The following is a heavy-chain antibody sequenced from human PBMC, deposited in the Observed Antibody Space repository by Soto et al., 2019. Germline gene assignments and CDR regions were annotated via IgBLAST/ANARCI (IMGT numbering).Heavy chain of an antibody. J-gene: IGHJ4*02. D-gene: IGHD2-15*01. V-gene: IGHV1-2*02. CDR3: ATRGDIVVVVASNSFFDY. Sequence: ASVKVSCKASGYTFTGYYMHWVRQAPGQGLEWMGWINPNSGGTNYAQKFQGRVTMTRDTSISTAYMELSRLRSDDTAVYYCATRGDIVVVVASNSFFDYWGQGTLVTVSS. CDR1: GYTFTGYY. CDR2: INPNSGGT.